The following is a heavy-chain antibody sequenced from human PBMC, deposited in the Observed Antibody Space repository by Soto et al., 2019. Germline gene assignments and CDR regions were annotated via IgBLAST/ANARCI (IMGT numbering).Heavy chain of an antibody. V-gene: IGHV1-69*12. Sequence: QVQLVQSGAEVKKPGSSVKVSCKASGGTFSSYAINWVRQAPGQGLEWMGGIIPIFGTADYAQKFQGRVTITADQSTSRAYMKLSSLRSEDTAVYYCAQCLLGVNYFYGMDVWGQGTTVTVSS. J-gene: IGHJ6*02. CDR2: IIPIFGTA. D-gene: IGHD3-16*01. CDR3: AQCLLGVNYFYGMDV. CDR1: GGTFSSYA.